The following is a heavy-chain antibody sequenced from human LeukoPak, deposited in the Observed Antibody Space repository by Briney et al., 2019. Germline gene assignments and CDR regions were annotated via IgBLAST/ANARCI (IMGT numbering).Heavy chain of an antibody. J-gene: IGHJ5*02. CDR2: IYHSGAT. V-gene: IGHV4-38-2*02. Sequence: SETLSLTCTVSGFSINSGYCWGWIRQPPGKGLEWFGSIYHSGATYYNSSLKRRVTISVETSKNQFSLKLSAVTAADTAVYYCASLRPSSGYFNWFDPWGQGTLVTVSS. CDR3: ASLRPSSGYFNWFDP. D-gene: IGHD3-22*01. CDR1: GFSINSGYC.